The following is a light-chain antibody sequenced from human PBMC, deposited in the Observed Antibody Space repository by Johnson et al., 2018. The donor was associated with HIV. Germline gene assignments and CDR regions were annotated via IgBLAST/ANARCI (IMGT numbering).Light chain of an antibody. J-gene: IGLJ1*01. CDR3: GTWDISLSVGYG. V-gene: IGLV1-51*02. CDR1: SSNIGNNY. CDR2: ENN. Sequence: QSVLTQPPSVSAAPGQKVTISCSGSSSNIGNNYLSWYQQLPGTAPKLLICENNKRPSGIPDRFSGSKSGTSATLGITGLQTGDEADYYCGTWDISLSVGYGCGTGTKVTVL.